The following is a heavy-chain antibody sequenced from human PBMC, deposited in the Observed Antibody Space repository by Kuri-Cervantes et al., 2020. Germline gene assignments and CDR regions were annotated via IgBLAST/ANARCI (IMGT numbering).Heavy chain of an antibody. D-gene: IGHD6-13*01. CDR1: GGSISSGGYY. CDR3: ARDRTIAAAGGN. J-gene: IGHJ4*02. V-gene: IGHV4-31*01. Sequence: SETLSLTCAVSGGSISSGGYYWSWIRQPPGKGLEWIGYIYYSGSTYYNPSLMSLVTISVDTSKNQFSLKLSSVTAADTAVYYCARDRTIAAAGGNWGQGTLVTVSS. CDR2: IYYSGST.